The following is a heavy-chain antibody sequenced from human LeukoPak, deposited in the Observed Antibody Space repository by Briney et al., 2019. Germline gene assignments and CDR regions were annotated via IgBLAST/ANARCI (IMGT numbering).Heavy chain of an antibody. J-gene: IGHJ2*01. CDR1: GFTFDDYA. CDR3: AKDAYGAYWYFDL. Sequence: GGSLRLSCAASGFTFDDYAMHWVRQAPWKGLEWVSGISWNSGSIGYADSVKGRFTISRDNAKNSLYLQMNSLRAEDTALYYCAKDAYGAYWYFDLWGRGTLVTVSS. CDR2: ISWNSGSI. D-gene: IGHD4-17*01. V-gene: IGHV3-9*01.